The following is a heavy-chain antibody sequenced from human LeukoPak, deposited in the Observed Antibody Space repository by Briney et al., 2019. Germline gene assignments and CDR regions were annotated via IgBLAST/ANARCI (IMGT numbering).Heavy chain of an antibody. D-gene: IGHD6-13*01. Sequence: GGSLRLSCIVSGFPFSDYYMNWIRQAPGKGLEWISYISSSSSYSDYADSVKGRFTISRDNAKSALYLQLNSLRLKDTAVSYCAAGTAADFWGQGTLVTVSS. J-gene: IGHJ4*02. V-gene: IGHV3-11*03. CDR2: ISSSSSYS. CDR3: AAGTAADF. CDR1: GFPFSDYY.